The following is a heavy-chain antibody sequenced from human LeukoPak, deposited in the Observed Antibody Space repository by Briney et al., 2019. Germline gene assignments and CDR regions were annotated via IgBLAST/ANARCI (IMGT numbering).Heavy chain of an antibody. CDR3: ARTVEGFDY. CDR1: GGSISSGGYS. CDR2: SYYSGST. V-gene: IGHV4-30-4*07. Sequence: SETLSLTCAVSGGSISSGGYSWSWIRQPPGKGLEWIGYSYYSGSTYYNPSLKSRATVSVDTSKNQFSLKLSSVTAADTAVYYCARTVEGFDYWGQGTLVTVSS. J-gene: IGHJ4*02.